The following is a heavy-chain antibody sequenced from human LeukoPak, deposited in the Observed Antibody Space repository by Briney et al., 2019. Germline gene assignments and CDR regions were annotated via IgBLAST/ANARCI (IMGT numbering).Heavy chain of an antibody. Sequence: GGSLRLSCAASGFTFSSYGMHWVRQAPGKGPEWVAVIWYDGSNKYYADSVKGRFTISRDNSKNTLYLQMNSLRAEDTAVYYCARDSSGSYYYYYYGMDVWGQGTTVTVSS. V-gene: IGHV3-33*01. CDR2: IWYDGSNK. CDR3: ARDSSGSYYYYYYGMDV. J-gene: IGHJ6*02. CDR1: GFTFSSYG. D-gene: IGHD1-26*01.